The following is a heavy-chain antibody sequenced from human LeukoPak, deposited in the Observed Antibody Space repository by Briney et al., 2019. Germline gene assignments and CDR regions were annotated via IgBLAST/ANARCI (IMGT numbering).Heavy chain of an antibody. CDR2: INPSSGAT. J-gene: IGHJ3*01. CDR3: TKDQGIAVAGTD. Sequence: GASVKVSCKASGYTFSGYYIHWVRQAPGQGLEWMGWINPSSGATRYAQKFQDRVTMSSDTSITTAYMDLSRLRSDDTAVYHCTKDQGIAVAGTDWGQGTMVTVSS. D-gene: IGHD6-19*01. CDR1: GYTFSGYY. V-gene: IGHV1-2*02.